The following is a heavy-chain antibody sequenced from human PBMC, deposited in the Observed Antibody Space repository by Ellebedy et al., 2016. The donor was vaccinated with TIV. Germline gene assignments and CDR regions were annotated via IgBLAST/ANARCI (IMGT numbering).Heavy chain of an antibody. CDR3: ARTLMYCGGDCSYHFDY. V-gene: IGHV2-26*01. Sequence: SGPTLVKPTETLTLTCTVSGFSLNNIIMGVSWFRQPPGKALEWLANIFSKGEKSYSTSLKSRLTISKDTAKSQVVLTMTNMDPVDTATYYCARTLMYCGGDCSYHFDYWGQGTLVPVSS. J-gene: IGHJ4*02. CDR1: GFSLNNIIMG. D-gene: IGHD2-21*02. CDR2: IFSKGEK.